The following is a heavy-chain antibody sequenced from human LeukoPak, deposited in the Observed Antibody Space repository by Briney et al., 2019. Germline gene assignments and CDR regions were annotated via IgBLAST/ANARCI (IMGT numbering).Heavy chain of an antibody. V-gene: IGHV4-38-2*02. CDR1: GYSIRSDYY. CDR2: IYHSGST. J-gene: IGHJ6*03. CDR3: ASFYCSGGSCYQYYYYYYMDV. D-gene: IGHD2-15*01. Sequence: SETLSLTCTVSGYSIRSDYYWGWIRQPRGKGLEWIGSIYHSGSTYYNPSLKSRVTISVDTSKNQFSLKLSSVTAADTAVYYCASFYCSGGSCYQYYYYYYMDVWGKGTTVTISS.